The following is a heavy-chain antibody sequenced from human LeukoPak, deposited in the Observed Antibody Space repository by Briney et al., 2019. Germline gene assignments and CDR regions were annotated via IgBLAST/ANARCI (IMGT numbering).Heavy chain of an antibody. CDR2: IRGSGGST. V-gene: IGHV3-23*01. Sequence: GGSLRLSCAASGFTFSSYAMSWVRQAPGKGLEWVSAIRGSGGSTYYADSVKGRFTISRDNSKNTLYLQMNSLRAEDTAVYYCAKTPFTVTTKYYFDYWGQGTLVTVSS. J-gene: IGHJ4*02. D-gene: IGHD4-17*01. CDR3: AKTPFTVTTKYYFDY. CDR1: GFTFSSYA.